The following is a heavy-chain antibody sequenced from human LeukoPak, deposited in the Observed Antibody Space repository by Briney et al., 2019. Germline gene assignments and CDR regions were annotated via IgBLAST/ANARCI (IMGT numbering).Heavy chain of an antibody. D-gene: IGHD5-18*01. V-gene: IGHV4-30-2*01. Sequence: SETLSLTCAVSGGSISSGGYSWSWIRQPPGKGLEWIGYIYHSGSTYYNPSLKSRVTISVDRSKNQFSLKLSSVTAADTAVYYCARTPVDTAMDNYFDYWGHGTLVTVSS. CDR2: IYHSGST. CDR1: GGSISSGGYS. CDR3: ARTPVDTAMDNYFDY. J-gene: IGHJ4*01.